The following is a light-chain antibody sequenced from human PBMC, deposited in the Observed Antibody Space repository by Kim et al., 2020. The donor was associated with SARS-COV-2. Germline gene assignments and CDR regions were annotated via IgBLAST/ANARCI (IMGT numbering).Light chain of an antibody. J-gene: IGLJ3*02. Sequence: QSVLTQPPSVSAAPGQRVTISCTGSSSNIGAGYDVHWYQQLPGTAPKLLIYGNSNRPSGVPDRFSGSKSGTSASLAITGLQAEDEADYYCQSYDSSPSGSKVFGGGTQLTVL. V-gene: IGLV1-40*01. CDR1: SSNIGAGYD. CDR2: GNS. CDR3: QSYDSSPSGSKV.